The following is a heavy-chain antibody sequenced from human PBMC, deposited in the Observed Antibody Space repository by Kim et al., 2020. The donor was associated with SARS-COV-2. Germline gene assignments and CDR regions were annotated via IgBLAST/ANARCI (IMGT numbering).Heavy chain of an antibody. D-gene: IGHD6-19*01. V-gene: IGHV3-74*01. CDR3: ARRQFTSGWYYFDY. Sequence: YGDSVKCRFTISRDNAKNTLYLQMNSLRAEDTAVYYCARRQFTSGWYYFDYWGQGTLVTVSS. J-gene: IGHJ4*02.